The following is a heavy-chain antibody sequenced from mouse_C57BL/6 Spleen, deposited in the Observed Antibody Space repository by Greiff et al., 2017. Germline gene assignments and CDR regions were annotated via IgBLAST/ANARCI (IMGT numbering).Heavy chain of an antibody. V-gene: IGHV5-4*01. Sequence: EVKLMESGGGLVKPGGSLKLSCAASGFTFSSYAMSWVRQTPEKRLEWVATISDGGSYTYYPDNVKGRFTISRDNAKNNLYLQMSHLKSEDTAMYYCARDGNYVGYFDVWGTGTTVTVSS. D-gene: IGHD2-1*01. CDR2: ISDGGSYT. CDR3: ARDGNYVGYFDV. CDR1: GFTFSSYA. J-gene: IGHJ1*03.